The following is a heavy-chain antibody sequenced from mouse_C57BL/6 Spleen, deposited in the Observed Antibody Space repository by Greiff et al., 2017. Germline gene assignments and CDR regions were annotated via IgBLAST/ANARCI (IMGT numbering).Heavy chain of an antibody. D-gene: IGHD2-2*01. Sequence: VQLQQPGAELVRPGSSVKLSCKASGYTFTSYWMDWVKQRPGQGLEWIGNIYPSDSETHYNQKFKDKATLTVDKSSSTAYMQLSSLTSEDSAVYYCARADGYHYFDDWGQGTTLTVSS. CDR3: ARADGYHYFDD. J-gene: IGHJ2*01. CDR1: GYTFTSYW. CDR2: IYPSDSET. V-gene: IGHV1-61*01.